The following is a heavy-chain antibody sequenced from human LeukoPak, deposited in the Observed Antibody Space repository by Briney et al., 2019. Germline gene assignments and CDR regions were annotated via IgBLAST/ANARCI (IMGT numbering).Heavy chain of an antibody. D-gene: IGHD3-10*01. CDR3: ARSTMIRGARGAFNI. J-gene: IGHJ3*02. V-gene: IGHV4-30-4*01. Sequence: SETLSLTCTVSGDSISSGDYYWSWIRQPPGKGLEWIGYIYYSGSTYSNPSLKRRVSISVDTSKNQFSLKLSSVTAADTAVYYCARSTMIRGARGAFNIWGHGTMVTVSS. CDR1: GDSISSGDYY. CDR2: IYYSGST.